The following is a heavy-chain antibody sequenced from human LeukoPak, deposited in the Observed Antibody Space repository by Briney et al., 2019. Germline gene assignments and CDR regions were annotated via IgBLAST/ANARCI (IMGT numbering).Heavy chain of an antibody. CDR1: GFTFSSYW. CDR3: ARDVSYEGKGIAAAGTYPPSAEYFQH. CDR2: IKQDGSEK. V-gene: IGHV3-7*01. J-gene: IGHJ1*01. D-gene: IGHD6-13*01. Sequence: GGSLRLSCAAYGFTFSSYWMSWVRQAPGKGLEWVANIKQDGSEKYYVDSVKGRFTISRDNAKNSLYLQMNSLRAEDTAVYYCARDVSYEGKGIAAAGTYPPSAEYFQHWGQGTLVTVSS.